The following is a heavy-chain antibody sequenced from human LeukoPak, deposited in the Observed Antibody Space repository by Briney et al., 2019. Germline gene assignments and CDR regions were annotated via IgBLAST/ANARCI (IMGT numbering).Heavy chain of an antibody. V-gene: IGHV3-21*01. CDR2: ISSSGSYI. Sequence: NAGGSLRLSCAASGFTFSSYSMNWVRQAPGKGLEWVSSISSSGSYIYYADSVKGRFTISRDNAKNSLYLQMNSLRAEDTAVYYCAREEDSYYDSSGYSPFDYWGQGTLVTVSS. CDR1: GFTFSSYS. CDR3: AREEDSYYDSSGYSPFDY. J-gene: IGHJ4*02. D-gene: IGHD3-22*01.